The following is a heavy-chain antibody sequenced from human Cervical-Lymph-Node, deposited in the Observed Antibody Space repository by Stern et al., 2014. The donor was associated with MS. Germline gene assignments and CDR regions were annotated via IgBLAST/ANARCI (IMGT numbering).Heavy chain of an antibody. V-gene: IGHV4-59*01. D-gene: IGHD3-22*01. Sequence: QLQLQESGPGLVKPSETLSLTCAVSGGSISSYFWSWIRQPPGKGLECIGYMYYSGNTNYNPSLKSRVTMSVDTSKNQFSLKLSSVTAADTAVYYCASSDSGSLIDNWGQGTLVTVSS. J-gene: IGHJ4*02. CDR3: ASSDSGSLIDN. CDR2: MYYSGNT. CDR1: GGSISSYF.